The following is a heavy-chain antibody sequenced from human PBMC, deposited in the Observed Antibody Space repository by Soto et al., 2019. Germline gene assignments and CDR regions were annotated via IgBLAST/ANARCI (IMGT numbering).Heavy chain of an antibody. CDR3: TSLYYGH. Sequence: EVQLVESGGDLVKPGGSLRLSCAASGFTFANAWINWVRQAPGKGLEWVGRIKSQADVGTTDYAAPVKGRFTISDDESQNTLYLQMNSLKTDDTAVYDCTSLYYGHWGQGTLGTVSS. CDR2: IKSQADVGTT. D-gene: IGHD4-17*01. V-gene: IGHV3-15*07. CDR1: GFTFANAW. J-gene: IGHJ4*02.